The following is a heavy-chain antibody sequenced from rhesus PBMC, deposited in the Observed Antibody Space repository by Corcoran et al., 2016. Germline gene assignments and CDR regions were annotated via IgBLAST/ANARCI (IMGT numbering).Heavy chain of an antibody. CDR1: GYSISSGYDL. Sequence: QVQLQESGPGVGKPSETLSLTCAVSGYSISSGYDLSWIHQPPGKGLEWIGYITYSGSTSYNPSLKSRVTISRDTSKNQFSLKLSSVTAADTAVYYCARANYGSSWGYWGQGVLVTVSS. V-gene: IGHV4-122*02. D-gene: IGHD4-29*01. J-gene: IGHJ4*01. CDR3: ARANYGSSWGY. CDR2: ITYSGST.